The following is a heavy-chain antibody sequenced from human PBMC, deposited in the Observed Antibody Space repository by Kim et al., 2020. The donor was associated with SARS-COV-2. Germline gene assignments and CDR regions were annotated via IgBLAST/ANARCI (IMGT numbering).Heavy chain of an antibody. Sequence: GGSLRLSCAASGFSFRSSWMHWVRQAPGKGLVWVSHIHSDESSTSYADSVKGRFTISRDNAKNTLYLQMNSLRAEDTAVYYCARDYRYGSDYWGQGTLVTVSS. V-gene: IGHV3-74*01. D-gene: IGHD5-18*01. CDR1: GFSFRSSW. J-gene: IGHJ4*02. CDR3: ARDYRYGSDY. CDR2: IHSDESST.